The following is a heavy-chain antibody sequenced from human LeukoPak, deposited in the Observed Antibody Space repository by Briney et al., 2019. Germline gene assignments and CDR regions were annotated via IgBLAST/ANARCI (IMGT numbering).Heavy chain of an antibody. CDR3: AIDAGPHCRGSSCPIEYFYY. CDR2: IIPVFGSP. CDR1: GDTFSSHV. D-gene: IGHD3-10*01. J-gene: IGHJ4*02. Sequence: SVKVSCKVSGDTFSSHVITRVRQAPGQGLEWMGGIIPVFGSPNFAQRFQGRITISADESTGTAYMELSSLRSDDTAVYYCAIDAGPHCRGSSCPIEYFYYWGQGSLVTVSS. V-gene: IGHV1-69*13.